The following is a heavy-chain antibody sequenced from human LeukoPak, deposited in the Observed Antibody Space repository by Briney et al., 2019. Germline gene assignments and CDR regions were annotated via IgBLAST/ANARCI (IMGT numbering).Heavy chain of an antibody. CDR1: GFTFNTYS. D-gene: IGHD1-26*01. CDR2: ISSSSSYI. CDR3: ARDYGSYYGFDY. J-gene: IGHJ4*02. V-gene: IGHV3-21*01. Sequence: PGGSLRLSCAASGFTFNTYSMNWVRQAPGKGLEWVSSISSSSSYIYYADSVKGRFTISRDNVKNSLYLQMNSLRAEDTAVYYCARDYGSYYGFDYWGQGTLVTVSS.